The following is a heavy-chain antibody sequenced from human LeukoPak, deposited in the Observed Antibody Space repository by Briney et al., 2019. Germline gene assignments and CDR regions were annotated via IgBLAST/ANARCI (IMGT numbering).Heavy chain of an antibody. CDR2: IYSGGST. CDR3: AKGEFWTGQAEYFQH. J-gene: IGHJ1*01. CDR1: GFTVSSNY. V-gene: IGHV3-53*01. Sequence: GGSLRLSCAASGFTVSSNYMSWVRQAPGKGLEWVSVIYSGGSTYYADSVKGRFTISRDNSKDTLFLQMNSLRPEDTAVYYCAKGEFWTGQAEYFQHWGQGTLVTVSS. D-gene: IGHD3/OR15-3a*01.